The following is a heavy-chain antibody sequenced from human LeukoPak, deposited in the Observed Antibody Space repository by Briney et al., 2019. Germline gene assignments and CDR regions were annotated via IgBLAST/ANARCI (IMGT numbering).Heavy chain of an antibody. Sequence: PSETLSLTCSISGDSISTYYWSWIRQTPGKGLEWIGYIYYSGDANYSPSLKSRVTISVDTSKNQFSLKLSSVTAADTAVYYCARHVLHSGTSGAFDIWGQGTMVTVSP. CDR3: ARHVLHSGTSGAFDI. J-gene: IGHJ3*02. CDR2: IYYSGDA. V-gene: IGHV4-59*08. CDR1: GDSISTYY. D-gene: IGHD1-26*01.